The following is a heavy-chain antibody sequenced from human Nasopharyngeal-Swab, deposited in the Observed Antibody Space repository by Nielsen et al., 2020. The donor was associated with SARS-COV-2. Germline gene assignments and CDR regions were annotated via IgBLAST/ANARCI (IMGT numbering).Heavy chain of an antibody. J-gene: IGHJ6*02. D-gene: IGHD6-13*01. CDR3: ARDQIAAAGNYYYYGMAV. Sequence: GRSLRLSCAASGFTFSDYYMSWIRQAPGKGLEWVSYISSSGSTIYYADSVKGRFTISRDNAKNSLYLQMNSLRAEDTAVYYCARDQIAAAGNYYYYGMAVWGQGTTVTVSS. CDR2: ISSSGSTI. V-gene: IGHV3-11*04. CDR1: GFTFSDYY.